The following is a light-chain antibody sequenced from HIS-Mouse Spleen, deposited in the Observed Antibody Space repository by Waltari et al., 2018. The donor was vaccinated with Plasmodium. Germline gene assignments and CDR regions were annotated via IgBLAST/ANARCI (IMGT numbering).Light chain of an antibody. Sequence: DIVMTQSPDSLAVSLGERATINCKSSQSVLYSSHNKNYLAWYQQKPGQPPKLLIYWASTRESGVPDRLSGSGSGTDFTLTISSLQAEDVAVYYCQQYYSTPWTFGQGTKVEIK. CDR2: WAS. J-gene: IGKJ1*01. CDR1: QSVLYSSHNKNY. CDR3: QQYYSTPWT. V-gene: IGKV4-1*01.